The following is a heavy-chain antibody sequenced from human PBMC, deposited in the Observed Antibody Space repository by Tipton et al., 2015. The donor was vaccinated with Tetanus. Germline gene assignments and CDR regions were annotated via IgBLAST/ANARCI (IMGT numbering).Heavy chain of an antibody. D-gene: IGHD6-19*01. CDR2: IYYSGST. Sequence: TLSLTCTVSGGSISSYYWGWIRQPPGKGLEWIGYIYYSGSTNYNPSLKSRVTISVDTSKNQFSLKLSSVTAADTAVYYCATTIAVAGTRSRWFDPWGQGTLVTVSS. V-gene: IGHV4-59*08. CDR1: GGSISSYY. CDR3: ATTIAVAGTRSRWFDP. J-gene: IGHJ5*02.